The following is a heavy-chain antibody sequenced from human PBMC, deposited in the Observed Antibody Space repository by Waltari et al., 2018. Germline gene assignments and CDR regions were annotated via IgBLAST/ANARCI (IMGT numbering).Heavy chain of an antibody. V-gene: IGHV4-39*07. CDR1: GGSISSSSYY. CDR2: SYYSGST. CDR3: ARVGKTTVTLGDWYFDL. Sequence: QLQLQESGPGLVKPSETLSLTCTVSGGSISSSSYYWGWIRQPPGKGLEWIGSSYYSGSTHYNPSLKSRVTISVDTSKNQFSLKLSSVTAADTAVYYCARVGKTTVTLGDWYFDLWGRGTLVTVSS. D-gene: IGHD4-17*01. J-gene: IGHJ2*01.